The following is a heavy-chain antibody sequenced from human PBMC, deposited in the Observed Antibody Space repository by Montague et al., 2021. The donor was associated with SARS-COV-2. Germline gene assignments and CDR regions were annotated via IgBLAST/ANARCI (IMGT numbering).Heavy chain of an antibody. CDR2: VYYSGST. CDR1: GVSISGYTYF. V-gene: IGHV4-39*01. D-gene: IGHD1-7*01. J-gene: IGHJ5*02. Sequence: SDTLSLTCTVSGVSISGYTYFWGWIRQPAGKGLEWIASVYYSGSTYYNSSLKSRVTISVDTYKNQSSLQMRSVTAADSAIYCCTRHRLASGWNYFDPWGRGTLVTVSS. CDR3: TRHRLASGWNYFDP.